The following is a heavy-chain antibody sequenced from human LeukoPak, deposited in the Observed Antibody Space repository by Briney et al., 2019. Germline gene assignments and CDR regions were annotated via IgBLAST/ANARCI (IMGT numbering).Heavy chain of an antibody. V-gene: IGHV3-7*01. D-gene: IGHD2-21*01. Sequence: GGSLRLSCAASGFTFSYYWMSWVRQAPGKGLEWVANIKEDGSEKYYVDSVKGRFTISRDNAKNSLYLQMNSLRAEDTAVYYCLADWFDPWGQGTLVTVSS. J-gene: IGHJ5*02. CDR2: IKEDGSEK. CDR1: GFTFSYYW. CDR3: LADWFDP.